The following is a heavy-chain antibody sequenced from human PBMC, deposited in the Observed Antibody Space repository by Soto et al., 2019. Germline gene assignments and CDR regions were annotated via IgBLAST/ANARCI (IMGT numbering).Heavy chain of an antibody. D-gene: IGHD2-15*01. V-gene: IGHV4-31*03. CDR3: AKSAKYHSLFDP. CDR1: GGSISSGGYY. CDR2: IYYSGST. Sequence: SETLSLTCTVSGGSISSGGYYWSRIRQHPGKGLEWTGYIYYSGSTYYNPSLKSRVTISVDTSKNQFSLKLSSVTAADTAVYYCAKSAKYHSLFDPWGQGTLVTVSS. J-gene: IGHJ5*02.